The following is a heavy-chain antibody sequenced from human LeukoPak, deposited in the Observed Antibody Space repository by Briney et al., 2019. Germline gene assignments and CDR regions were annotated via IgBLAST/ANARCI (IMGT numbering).Heavy chain of an antibody. CDR2: IYYSGST. J-gene: IGHJ6*03. CDR1: GGSISSYY. Sequence: SETLSLTCTVSGGSISSYYWSWIRQPPGKGLEWIGYIYYSGSTNYSPSLKSRVTISVDTSKNQFSLKLSSVTAADTAVYYCARSPSYYYYMDVWGKGTTVTISS. CDR3: ARSPSYYYYMDV. V-gene: IGHV4-59*01.